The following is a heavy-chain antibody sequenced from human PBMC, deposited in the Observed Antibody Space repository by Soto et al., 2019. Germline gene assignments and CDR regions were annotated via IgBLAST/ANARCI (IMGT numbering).Heavy chain of an antibody. CDR3: ARDHRGGEYYYDSSGYQNYYYYYYGMDV. CDR1: GGSVSSGSYY. CDR2: IYYSGST. Sequence: SETLSLTCTVSGGSVSSGSYYWSWIRQPPGKGLEWIGYIYYSGSTNYNPSLKSRGTISVDTSKNQFSLKLSSVTAADTAVYYCARDHRGGEYYYDSSGYQNYYYYYYGMDVWGQGTTVTVSS. J-gene: IGHJ6*02. D-gene: IGHD3-22*01. V-gene: IGHV4-61*01.